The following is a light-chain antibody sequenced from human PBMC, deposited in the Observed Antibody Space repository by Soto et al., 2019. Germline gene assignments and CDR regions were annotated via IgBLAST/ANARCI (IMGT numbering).Light chain of an antibody. CDR1: TGAVTNGHY. J-gene: IGLJ1*01. V-gene: IGLV7-46*01. Sequence: QAVVTQEPSLTVSPGGTVTLTCGSSTGAVTNGHYPYWFQQKPGQAPRTLIYDTTNRHSWTPARFSGSLLGGKAALTLSGAQPEDEAEYYCLLAYEGPYVFGIGTKVAVL. CDR2: DTT. CDR3: LLAYEGPYV.